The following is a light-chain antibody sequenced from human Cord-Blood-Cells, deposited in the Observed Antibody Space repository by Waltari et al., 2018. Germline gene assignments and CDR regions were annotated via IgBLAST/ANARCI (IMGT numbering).Light chain of an antibody. Sequence: QPALTQPASVSGSPGQSITTSCPGPSSDVGGHNYVSRYQQHPGKAPKLMIYEVSKRPSGVSNRFSGSKSGNTASLTISGLQAEDEADYYCSSYTSSSTVVFGGGTKLTVL. CDR3: SSYTSSSTVV. J-gene: IGLJ2*01. CDR2: EVS. CDR1: SSDVGGHNY. V-gene: IGLV2-14*01.